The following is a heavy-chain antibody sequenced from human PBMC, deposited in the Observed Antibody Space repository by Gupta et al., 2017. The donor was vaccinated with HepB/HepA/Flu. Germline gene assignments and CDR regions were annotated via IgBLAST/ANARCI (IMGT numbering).Heavy chain of an antibody. Sequence: QVQLVQPGAEVRTPGASVTLSCKASEDSFTFSYIHWVRQAPGQGLEWMGLIDPSGQKPAYARKFQGRVTLTRDTSTDKEYMQMNSLRSDYTATYDCRQGKQGYWCQGTLVTISS. CDR3: RQGKQGY. J-gene: IGHJ4*02. CDR1: EDSFTFSY. D-gene: IGHD1/OR15-1a*01. V-gene: IGHV1-46*01. CDR2: IDPSGQKP.